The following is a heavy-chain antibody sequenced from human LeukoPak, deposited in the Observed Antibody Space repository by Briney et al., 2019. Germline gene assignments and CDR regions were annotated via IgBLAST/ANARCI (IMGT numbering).Heavy chain of an antibody. V-gene: IGHV3-9*01. CDR2: INWNSDRI. J-gene: IGHJ3*01. CDR3: ARASYYYDTTGLGAVDV. D-gene: IGHD3-22*01. CDR1: GFTFNDHA. Sequence: PGRSLRLSCAASGFTFNDHAMYWVRQAPGKGLEWVSGINWNSDRIGYADSVKGRFTISRDDAKNSLFLQMNSLRAEDTAVYYCARASYYYDTTGLGAVDVWGQGTMVTVSS.